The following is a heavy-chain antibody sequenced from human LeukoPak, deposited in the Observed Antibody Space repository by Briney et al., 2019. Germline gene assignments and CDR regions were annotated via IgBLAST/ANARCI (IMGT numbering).Heavy chain of an antibody. Sequence: GGPLRLSCKVSGFNFNSHWLHWVRKAPGKGLEWVSLIKTDGTSTNYADSVKGRFTVSRDIAKNTLYLQMSSLRAEDTAVYYCHPLAYTSNWGQGTLVTVSS. CDR2: IKTDGTST. CDR3: HPLAYTSN. V-gene: IGHV3-74*01. D-gene: IGHD6-19*01. CDR1: GFNFNSHW. J-gene: IGHJ4*02.